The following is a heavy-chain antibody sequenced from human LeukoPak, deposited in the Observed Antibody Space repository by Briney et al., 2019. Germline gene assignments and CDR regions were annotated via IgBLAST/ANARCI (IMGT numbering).Heavy chain of an antibody. Sequence: SETLSLTCTVSGGSISSGSYYWSWIRQPAGKGLEWIGRIYSSGSTNYNPSLKSRVTISLDTSKNQFSLKLSSVTAADTAVYYCARGLALWGQGTLVTVSS. J-gene: IGHJ4*02. D-gene: IGHD3-3*02. CDR1: GGSISSGSYY. CDR2: IYSSGST. V-gene: IGHV4-61*02. CDR3: ARGLAL.